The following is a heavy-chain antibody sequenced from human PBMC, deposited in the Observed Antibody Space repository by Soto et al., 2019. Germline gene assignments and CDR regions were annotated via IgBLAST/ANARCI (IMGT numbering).Heavy chain of an antibody. Sequence: TLSLTCVVSSFSITNAYYWTWIRQPPGKGLEWVGYIYSSGNTNYNPSLKSRINISKDTSKNQVSLRLSSVTAADTAVYYCARWDDYGTFVRSGGYHPVMDVWGQGPLSTFSS. CDR2: IYSSGNT. CDR3: ARWDDYGTFVRSGGYHPVMDV. V-gene: IGHV4-30-4*08. D-gene: IGHD4-17*01. CDR1: SFSITNAYY. J-gene: IGHJ4*01.